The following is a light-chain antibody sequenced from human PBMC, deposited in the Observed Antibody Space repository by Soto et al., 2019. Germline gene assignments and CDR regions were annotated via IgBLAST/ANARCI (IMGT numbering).Light chain of an antibody. CDR2: TAS. J-gene: IGKJ4*01. CDR1: QSISSW. Sequence: DIQMTQSPSTLSASVGDRVTITCRASQSISSWLAWYQQKPGNAPKLLIYTASTLESGVPSRFSGSGSGTEFTLTISSLQPDDFATYYCQQYNSYPLTFGGGTKVEIK. CDR3: QQYNSYPLT. V-gene: IGKV1-5*03.